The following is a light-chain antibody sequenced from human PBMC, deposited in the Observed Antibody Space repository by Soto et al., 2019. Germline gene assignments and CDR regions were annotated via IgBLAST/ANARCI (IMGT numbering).Light chain of an antibody. CDR2: EVS. V-gene: IGLV2-14*01. CDR3: VSFTSSTTYV. Sequence: QSVLTQPAAVSGSPGQSLTISCTGTSSDVGGYNYVSWYQQQSVKAPKRIIHEVSYRPSVVSNRFSGSKSGNTSSLTISGLQAEDEADYYCVSFTSSTTYVFGSGTKVTVL. J-gene: IGLJ1*01. CDR1: SSDVGGYNY.